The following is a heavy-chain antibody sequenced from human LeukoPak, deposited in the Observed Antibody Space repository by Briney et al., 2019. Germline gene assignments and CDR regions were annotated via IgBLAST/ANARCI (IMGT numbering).Heavy chain of an antibody. CDR2: ISSSSSYI. Sequence: GGSLRLSCAASGFTFSSYSMNWVRQAPGKGLEWVSSISSSSSYIYYADSVKGRFTISRDNAKNSLYLQMNSLRAEDTAMYYCARDSRGGNYFDYWGQGTLVTVSS. D-gene: IGHD2-15*01. CDR1: GFTFSSYS. CDR3: ARDSRGGNYFDY. J-gene: IGHJ4*02. V-gene: IGHV3-21*01.